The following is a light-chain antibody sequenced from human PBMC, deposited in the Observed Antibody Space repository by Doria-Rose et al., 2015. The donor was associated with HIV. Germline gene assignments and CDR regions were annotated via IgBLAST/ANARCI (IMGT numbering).Light chain of an antibody. V-gene: IGKV1-39*01. CDR2: AAL. CDR1: QTVSTY. CDR3: HQTYSSPPWT. Sequence: DIQVTQSPSSLSASIGDRVTITCRASQTVSTYLNWFQQEPGKAPKLLIYAALRLQSGVPSRFSGSGSGTDSTLTISGLQPGDFATYYCHQTYSSPPWTFSQGIKVEMK. J-gene: IGKJ1*01.